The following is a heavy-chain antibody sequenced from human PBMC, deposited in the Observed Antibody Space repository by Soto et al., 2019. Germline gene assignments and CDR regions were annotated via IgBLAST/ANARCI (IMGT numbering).Heavy chain of an antibody. CDR2: VTADGGT. CDR3: APHVSCSGGSCQYDAFAI. J-gene: IGHJ3*02. V-gene: IGHV3-23*01. D-gene: IGHD2-15*01. Sequence: EVQVLESGGGLVQPGGSLRLSXXXXXFTVSSHAMTWIRQAPGKGPEWVSTVTADGGTYYADSVKGRFAMSRDTSENTLYLQMNSLGAEDTAAYYCAPHVSCSGGSCQYDAFAIRGQGTMVTVSS. CDR1: XFTVSSHA.